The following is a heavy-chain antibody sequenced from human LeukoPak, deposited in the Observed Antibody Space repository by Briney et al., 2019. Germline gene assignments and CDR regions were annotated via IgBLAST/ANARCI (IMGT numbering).Heavy chain of an antibody. CDR3: ANLHGDYRDY. CDR2: ISWNSGNI. J-gene: IGHJ4*02. V-gene: IGHV3-9*01. Sequence: PGRSLRLSCAASGFTFGDYAMHWVRQAPGKGLEWVSGISWNSGNIDYADSVKGRFTISRDNAKNSLSLQMNSLRAEDTALYYCANLHGDYRDYWGQGTLVTVSS. CDR1: GFTFGDYA. D-gene: IGHD4-17*01.